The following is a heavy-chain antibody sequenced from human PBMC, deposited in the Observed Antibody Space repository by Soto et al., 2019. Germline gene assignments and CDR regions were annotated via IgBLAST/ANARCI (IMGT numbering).Heavy chain of an antibody. V-gene: IGHV1-46*03. CDR3: ARDRDIVVVPAANWFDP. D-gene: IGHD2-2*01. CDR2: INPSGGST. Sequence: ASVKVSCKASGYTFTSYYMHWVRQAPGQGLEWMGIINPSGGSTSYAQKFQGRVTMTRDTSTSTVYMELSSLRSEDTAVYYCARDRDIVVVPAANWFDPWGQRTLVTGSS. J-gene: IGHJ5*02. CDR1: GYTFTSYY.